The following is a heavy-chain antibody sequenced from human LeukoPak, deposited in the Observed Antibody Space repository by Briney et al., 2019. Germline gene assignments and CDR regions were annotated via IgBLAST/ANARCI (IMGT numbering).Heavy chain of an antibody. CDR2: ISNSGST. CDR3: DRNNSHYGLDV. Sequence: SETLSLTCAVSGDSVSSADYSWSWIRRPPGKGLEWVGQISNSGSTYYNPSLKSRATISLTRSQRQFSLKLPSMTASDTAVYYCDRNNSHYGLDVWGPGTTVTVSS. D-gene: IGHD1/OR15-1a*01. CDR1: GDSVSSADYS. J-gene: IGHJ6*02. V-gene: IGHV4-30-2*01.